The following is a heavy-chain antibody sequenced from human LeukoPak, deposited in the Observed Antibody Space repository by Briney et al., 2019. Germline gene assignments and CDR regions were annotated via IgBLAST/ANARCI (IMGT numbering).Heavy chain of an antibody. Sequence: GGSLRLSCAASGFTFSNAWMSWVRQAPGKGLEWVSAISGSGVSTYYADSVKGRFTVSRDNAKNSLYLQMNSLRAEDTAVYYCARDYSSSSDYWGQGTLVTVSS. CDR2: ISGSGVST. D-gene: IGHD6-13*01. CDR1: GFTFSNAW. J-gene: IGHJ4*02. V-gene: IGHV3-11*04. CDR3: ARDYSSSSDY.